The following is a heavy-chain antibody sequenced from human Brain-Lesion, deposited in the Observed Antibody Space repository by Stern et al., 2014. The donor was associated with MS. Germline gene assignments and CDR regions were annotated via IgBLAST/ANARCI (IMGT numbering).Heavy chain of an antibody. CDR3: AGEEDIRYCSGGSCTGNWFDP. Sequence: VQLVESGPGLVKPSETLSLTCTVAGGSVSSTSYAWAWIRQPPGKGLEWIGTIYYSGNTYYSPSLTSRLPISLDPPKNHFPRQLGSVTAADTAVYYCAGEEDIRYCSGGSCTGNWFDPWGQGTLVTVSS. J-gene: IGHJ5*02. CDR1: GGSVSSTSYA. V-gene: IGHV4-39*02. D-gene: IGHD2-15*01. CDR2: IYYSGNT.